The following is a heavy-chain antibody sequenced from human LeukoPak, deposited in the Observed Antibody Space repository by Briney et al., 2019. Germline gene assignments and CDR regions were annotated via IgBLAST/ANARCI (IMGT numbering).Heavy chain of an antibody. CDR3: ARAGSSSSSPDHY. CDR1: GYTFTSYG. V-gene: IGHV1-18*01. Sequence: ASVKVSCKASGYTFTSYGISWVRQAPGQGFEWMGRISGYNGNTNYAQNLQGRVTMTTDTSTSTASMELGSLRSDDTAVYYCARAGSSSSSPDHYWGQGTLVTVSS. D-gene: IGHD6-6*01. J-gene: IGHJ4*02. CDR2: ISGYNGNT.